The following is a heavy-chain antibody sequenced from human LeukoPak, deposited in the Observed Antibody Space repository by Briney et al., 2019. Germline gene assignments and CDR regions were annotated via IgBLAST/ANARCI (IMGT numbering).Heavy chain of an antibody. CDR2: IYPGHSDT. CDR3: ARLGVYCSGGSCYSQSNNWFDP. D-gene: IGHD2-15*01. V-gene: IGHV5-51*01. J-gene: IGHJ5*02. Sequence: GESLKISCKGSGYSFTSYWIGWVRQMPGKGLEWMGIIYPGHSDTRYSPSFQGQVTISADKSISTAYLQWSSLKASDTAMYYCARLGVYCSGGSCYSQSNNWFDPWGQGTLVTVSS. CDR1: GYSFTSYW.